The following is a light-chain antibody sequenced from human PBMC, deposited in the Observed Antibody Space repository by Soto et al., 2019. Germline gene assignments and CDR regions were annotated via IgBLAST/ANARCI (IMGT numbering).Light chain of an antibody. V-gene: IGLV2-14*01. J-gene: IGLJ1*01. Sequence: QSALTQPASVSGSPGQSITISCVGTSSDIGDYNYVSWYQQHPGKVPKVIIYDVSNRPSGVSYRFSATKSGNTASLTISGLQAEDEADYYCCSYTRRGTLIFVTGTKVTVL. CDR1: SSDIGDYNY. CDR3: CSYTRRGTLI. CDR2: DVS.